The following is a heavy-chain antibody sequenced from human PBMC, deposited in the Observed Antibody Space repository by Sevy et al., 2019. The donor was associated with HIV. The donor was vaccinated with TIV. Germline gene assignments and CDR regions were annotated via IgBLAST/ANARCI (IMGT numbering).Heavy chain of an antibody. V-gene: IGHV4-34*01. D-gene: IGHD3-9*01. J-gene: IGHJ4*02. CDR1: GGSFSGYY. CDR3: ARGVGYYDILTGYHPNPYYFDY. CDR2: INHSGST. Sequence: SETLSLTCAVYGGSFSGYYWSWIRQPPGKGLEWIGEINHSGSTNYNPSLKSRVTISVDTSKNQFSLKLSSVTAADTAVYYCARGVGYYDILTGYHPNPYYFDYWGQGTLVTVSS.